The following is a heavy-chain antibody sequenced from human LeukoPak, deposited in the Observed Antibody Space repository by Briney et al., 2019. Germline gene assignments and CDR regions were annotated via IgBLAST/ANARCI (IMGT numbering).Heavy chain of an antibody. J-gene: IGHJ4*02. Sequence: SETLSLTCAVYGGSFSGYYWSWIRQPPGKGLEWIGEINHSGSTNYNPSLKSRVTISVDTSKNQFSLKLTSVTAADTAVYFCARGFRNRIAVAGIWGQGTLVTVSS. V-gene: IGHV4-34*01. CDR2: INHSGST. D-gene: IGHD6-19*01. CDR3: ARGFRNRIAVAGI. CDR1: GGSFSGYY.